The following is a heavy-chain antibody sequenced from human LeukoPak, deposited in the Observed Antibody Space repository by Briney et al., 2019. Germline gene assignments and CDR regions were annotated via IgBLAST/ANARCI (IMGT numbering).Heavy chain of an antibody. CDR2: INPSGGST. Sequence: ASVKVSCKASGYTFTSYYMHWVRQAPGQGLEWMGIINPSGGSTSYAQKFQGRVTMTRDTSTSTVYMELSSLGSEDTAVYYCARGPYCSSTSCYWSYYYYYGMDVWGKGTTVTVSS. CDR3: ARGPYCSSTSCYWSYYYYYGMDV. V-gene: IGHV1-46*01. D-gene: IGHD2-2*01. CDR1: GYTFTSYY. J-gene: IGHJ6*04.